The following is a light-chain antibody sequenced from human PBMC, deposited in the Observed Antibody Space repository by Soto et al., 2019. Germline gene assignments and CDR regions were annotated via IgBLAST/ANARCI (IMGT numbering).Light chain of an antibody. CDR3: SAYTSSSTLNYV. J-gene: IGLJ1*01. Sequence: QSALTQPASVSGSPGQSITISCTGTSSDVGGYNYVSWYQQHPGKAPKLMIYDVSNRPSGVSNRCSGSKSGITASLTISGLQAEEEADYYCSAYTSSSTLNYVFGTGTKLTVL. CDR1: SSDVGGYNY. CDR2: DVS. V-gene: IGLV2-14*01.